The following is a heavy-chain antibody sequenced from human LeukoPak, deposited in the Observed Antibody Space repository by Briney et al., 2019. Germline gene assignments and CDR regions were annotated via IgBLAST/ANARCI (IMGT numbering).Heavy chain of an antibody. Sequence: PSETLSLTCTVSGGSISSSSYYWGWIRQPPGKGLEGIESIYYSGSTYYNPSLKSRVTISVDTSKNQFSLKLSSVTAADTAVYYCARIERITIFGVVTLGAFDIWGQGTMVTVSS. D-gene: IGHD3-3*01. CDR2: IYYSGST. V-gene: IGHV4-39*01. CDR3: ARIERITIFGVVTLGAFDI. J-gene: IGHJ3*02. CDR1: GGSISSSSYY.